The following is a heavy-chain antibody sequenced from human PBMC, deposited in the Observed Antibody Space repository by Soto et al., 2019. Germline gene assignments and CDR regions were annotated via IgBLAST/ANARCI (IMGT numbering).Heavy chain of an antibody. Sequence: WGSLRLSCAASRFTFSTYEINCFRQSPFKCLEWVSYISSSGNTVYYADSVKGRFTISRDNTRNSLYLQMNSLRDEDTALYYCVRYCSTTLCNGVATRTFDYWGQGTLVTVSS. CDR1: RFTFSTYE. CDR2: ISSSGNTV. J-gene: IGHJ4*02. D-gene: IGHD2-2*01. V-gene: IGHV3-48*03. CDR3: VRYCSTTLCNGVATRTFDY.